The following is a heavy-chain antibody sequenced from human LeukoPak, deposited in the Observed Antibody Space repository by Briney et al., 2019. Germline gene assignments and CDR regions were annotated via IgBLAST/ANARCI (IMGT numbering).Heavy chain of an antibody. V-gene: IGHV3-7*03. Sequence: RGSLRLSCAASGFTFSSYWMSWVRQAPGKGLEWVANIKQDGSEKYYVDSVKGRFTIARDIAKNSLYLQMNSLRAEDTAVYYCARARSDVWGSYYVYWGQGTLVTVSS. J-gene: IGHJ4*02. D-gene: IGHD3-16*01. CDR1: GFTFSSYW. CDR2: IKQDGSEK. CDR3: ARARSDVWGSYYVY.